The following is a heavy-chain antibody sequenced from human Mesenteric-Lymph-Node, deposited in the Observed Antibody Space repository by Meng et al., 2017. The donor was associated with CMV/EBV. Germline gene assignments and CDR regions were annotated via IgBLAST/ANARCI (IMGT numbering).Heavy chain of an antibody. V-gene: IGHV3-23*01. Sequence: LTCAASGFTFSRFWMHWVRQTPGKGLQWVSTLRYSGDTTYYADSVKGRFTISRDTSKNTLYLQMNSLRVEDSAVYYCAKGVRSDAYYRAFDILGQGTMVTVSS. CDR2: LRYSGDTT. CDR3: AKGVRSDAYYRAFDI. CDR1: GFTFSRFW. J-gene: IGHJ3*02. D-gene: IGHD3-16*01.